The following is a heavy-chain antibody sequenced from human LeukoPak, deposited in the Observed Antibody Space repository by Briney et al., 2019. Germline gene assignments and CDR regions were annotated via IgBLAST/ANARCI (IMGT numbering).Heavy chain of an antibody. CDR2: IYYSGST. CDR1: GGSVSSGSYY. CDR3: AREGDAFDI. Sequence: SETLSLTCTVSGGSVSSGSYYWSWIRQPPGKGLEWIVYIYYSGSTNYNPSLKRRVTISVDTSKNQFSLKLSSVTAADTAVYYCAREGDAFDIWGQGTMVTVSS. J-gene: IGHJ3*02. V-gene: IGHV4-61*01.